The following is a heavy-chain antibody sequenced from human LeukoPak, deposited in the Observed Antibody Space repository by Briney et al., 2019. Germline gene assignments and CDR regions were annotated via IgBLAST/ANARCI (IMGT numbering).Heavy chain of an antibody. D-gene: IGHD2-2*01. CDR2: MNPNSGNT. Sequence: ASVKVSCKASGYTFTSYDINWVRQATGQGLEWMGWMNPNSGNTGYAQKFQGRVTITRNTSISTAYMELRSLRSDDTAVYYCARLFPRSCSSTSCYVEDYWGQGTLVTVSS. CDR3: ARLFPRSCSSTSCYVEDY. CDR1: GYTFTSYD. J-gene: IGHJ4*02. V-gene: IGHV1-8*03.